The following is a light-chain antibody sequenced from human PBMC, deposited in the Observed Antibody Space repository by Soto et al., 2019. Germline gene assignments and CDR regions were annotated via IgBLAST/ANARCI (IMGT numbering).Light chain of an antibody. J-gene: IGKJ3*01. CDR3: QQYNKWPVP. V-gene: IGKV3D-15*01. CDR1: QSIRSN. Sequence: EIVMTQSPATLSVSPGERATLSCRASQSIRSNLAWYQQKPGQAPRLLIYGASTRATGIPARFSGSGSGTEFTLTINSLQSADFAVYYCQQYNKWPVPFGPGTKVDIK. CDR2: GAS.